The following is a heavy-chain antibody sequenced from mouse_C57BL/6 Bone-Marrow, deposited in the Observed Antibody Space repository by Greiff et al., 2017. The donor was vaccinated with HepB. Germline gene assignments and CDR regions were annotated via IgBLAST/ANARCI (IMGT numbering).Heavy chain of an antibody. CDR3: ARSAAQAAWFAY. CDR2: IDPSDSYT. CDR1: GYTFTSYW. D-gene: IGHD3-2*02. J-gene: IGHJ3*01. Sequence: QVQLKQSGAELVRPGTSVKLSCKASGYTFTSYWMHWVKQRPGQGLEWIGVIDPSDSYTNYNQKFKGKATLTVDTSSSTAYMQLSSLTSEDSAVYYCARSAAQAAWFAYWGQGTLVTVSA. V-gene: IGHV1-59*01.